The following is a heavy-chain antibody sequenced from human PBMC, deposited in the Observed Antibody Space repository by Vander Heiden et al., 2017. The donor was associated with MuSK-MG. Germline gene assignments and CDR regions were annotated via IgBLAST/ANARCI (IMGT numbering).Heavy chain of an antibody. D-gene: IGHD1-26*01. Sequence: EVQLVESGGGLVQPGGSLRLSCAASGFTFSDHYMDWVRQAPGKGLEWVGRTRNKANSYTTEYAASVKGRFTISRDDSKNSLYLQMNSLKTEDTAVYYCARVGYSGSYRADAFDIWGQGTMVTVSS. V-gene: IGHV3-72*01. CDR1: GFTFSDHY. CDR3: ARVGYSGSYRADAFDI. J-gene: IGHJ3*02. CDR2: TRNKANSYTT.